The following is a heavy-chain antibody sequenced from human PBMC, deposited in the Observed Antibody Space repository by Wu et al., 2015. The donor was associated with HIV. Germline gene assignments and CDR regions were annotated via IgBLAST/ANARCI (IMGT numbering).Heavy chain of an antibody. CDR1: GFIFADYY. CDR3: ARDRAGDNILIADC. D-gene: IGHD3-9*01. V-gene: IGHV1-2*02. J-gene: IGHJ4*02. CDR2: IRANSDGT. Sequence: QVQLVQSGAEVKKPGASVKVSCRASGFIFADYYIHWMRQAAGQGPEWMGWIRANSDGTKYAQNFQGRATMTRDTSFSSAYMELSSLRSDDTAVYFCARDRAGDNILIADCWGQGTLVTVSS.